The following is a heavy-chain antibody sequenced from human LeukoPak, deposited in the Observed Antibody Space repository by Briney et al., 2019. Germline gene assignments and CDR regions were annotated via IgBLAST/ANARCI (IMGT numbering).Heavy chain of an antibody. CDR1: GGSISSYC. J-gene: IGHJ3*02. D-gene: IGHD2-15*01. CDR3: ARVVVVAATSAFDI. CDR2: IYYSGST. V-gene: IGHV4-59*01. Sequence: SETLSLTCTVSGGSISSYCWSWIRQPPGKGLEWIGYIYYSGSTNYNPSLKSRVTISVGTSKNQFSLKLSSVTAADTAVYYCARVVVVAATSAFDIWGQGTMVTVSS.